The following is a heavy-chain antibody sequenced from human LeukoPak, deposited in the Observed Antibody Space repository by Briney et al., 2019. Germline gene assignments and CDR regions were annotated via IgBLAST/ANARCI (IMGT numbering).Heavy chain of an antibody. CDR1: GGSISSSSYY. CDR2: IYYSGST. J-gene: IGHJ1*01. D-gene: IGHD3-3*01. V-gene: IGHV4-39*01. CDR3: ASRYDFWSPGGYQH. Sequence: KASETLSLTCTVSGGSISSSSYYCGWIRQPPGKGLEWIGSIYYSGSTYYNPSLKSRVTISVDTSKNQFSLKLSSVTAADTAVYYCASRYDFWSPGGYQHWGQGTLLTVSS.